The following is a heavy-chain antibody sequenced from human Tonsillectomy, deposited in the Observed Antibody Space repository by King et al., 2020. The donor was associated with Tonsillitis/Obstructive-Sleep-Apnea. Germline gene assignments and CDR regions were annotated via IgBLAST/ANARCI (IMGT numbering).Heavy chain of an antibody. J-gene: IGHJ4*02. Sequence: DVQLVESGGGLVQPGGSLRLSFAASGFSFSSSAMSWVRQAPGKGLEWVSTVSGSGCSPYYADSVKGRFTVSRDNSKDTLYLQMNSLRAEDTALYFCAKDGRSTTPGYWGQGTLVTVSS. D-gene: IGHD5/OR15-5a*01. CDR1: GFSFSSSA. CDR2: VSGSGCSP. V-gene: IGHV3-23*04. CDR3: AKDGRSTTPGY.